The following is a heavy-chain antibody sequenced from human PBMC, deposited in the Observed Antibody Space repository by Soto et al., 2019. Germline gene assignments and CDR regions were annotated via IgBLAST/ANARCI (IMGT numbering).Heavy chain of an antibody. CDR1: GFTFSSYA. V-gene: IGHV3-30-3*01. Sequence: QVQLVESGGGVVQPGRSLRLSCAASGFTFSSYAMHWVRQAPGKGLEWVAVISYDGSNKYYADSVKGRFTISRDNSKNTLYLQMNSLRAEETAVYYCARPYYDFAYYFDYWGQGTLVTVSS. CDR3: ARPYYDFAYYFDY. J-gene: IGHJ4*02. CDR2: ISYDGSNK. D-gene: IGHD3-3*01.